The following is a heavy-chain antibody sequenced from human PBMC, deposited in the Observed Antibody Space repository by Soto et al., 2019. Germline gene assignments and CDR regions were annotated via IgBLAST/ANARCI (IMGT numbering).Heavy chain of an antibody. D-gene: IGHD5-12*01. J-gene: IGHJ4*02. V-gene: IGHV1-69*08. CDR1: GGAFTNDI. CDR3: ARDSPVGSAFSGYDAIDY. Sequence: QVQLVQSGAEVKKPGSSVKVSCKASGGAFTNDIITWVRQAPGQGLEWVGRIIPLLDITNSAQKFQGRVTITADKSTSTAFMELKSLISEDTAVYYCARDSPVGSAFSGYDAIDYWGQGTLVTVSS. CDR2: IIPLLDIT.